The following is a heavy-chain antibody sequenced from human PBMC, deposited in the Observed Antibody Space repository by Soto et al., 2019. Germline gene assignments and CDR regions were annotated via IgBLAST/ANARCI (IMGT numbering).Heavy chain of an antibody. J-gene: IGHJ6*02. CDR2: IYNSGST. CDR3: ARDGGFYYGMDV. V-gene: IGHV4-59*01. Sequence: QVQLQESGPGLVKPSETLSLTCTVSGGSISSYYWSWIRQPPGKGLEWIGYIYNSGSTNYNPSLKSRVTLSVDTSKNQFSLKLSSVTAADTAVYYCARDGGFYYGMDVWGQGTTVTVSS. D-gene: IGHD3-3*01. CDR1: GGSISSYY.